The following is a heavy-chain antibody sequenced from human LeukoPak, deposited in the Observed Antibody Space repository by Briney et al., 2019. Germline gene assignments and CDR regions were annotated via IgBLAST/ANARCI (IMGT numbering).Heavy chain of an antibody. CDR2: ISYDESNK. Sequence: GRSLRLSCAASGFTFSSYAMHWVRQAPGKGLEWVAVISYDESNKYYADSVKGRFTISRDNSKNTLYLQMNSLRAEDTAVYYCAKDLDSSGIDYWGQGTLVTVSS. CDR3: AKDLDSSGIDY. CDR1: GFTFSSYA. D-gene: IGHD3-22*01. V-gene: IGHV3-30-3*01. J-gene: IGHJ4*02.